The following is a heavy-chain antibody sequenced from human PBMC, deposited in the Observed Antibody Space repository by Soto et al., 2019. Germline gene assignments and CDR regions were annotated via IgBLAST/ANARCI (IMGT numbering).Heavy chain of an antibody. Sequence: GGSLSLSCAASGFTFSSYAMSWVRQAPGKGLEWVSAISGSGGSTYYADSVKGRFTISRDNSKNTLYLQMNSLRAEDTAVYYCAKDSGSYYENFDYWGQGTLVTVSS. J-gene: IGHJ4*02. V-gene: IGHV3-23*01. CDR2: ISGSGGST. CDR3: AKDSGSYYENFDY. CDR1: GFTFSSYA. D-gene: IGHD1-26*01.